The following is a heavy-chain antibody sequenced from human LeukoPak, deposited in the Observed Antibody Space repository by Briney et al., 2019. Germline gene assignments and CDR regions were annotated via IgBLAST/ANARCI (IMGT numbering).Heavy chain of an antibody. Sequence: PSETLSLTCAVSGYSISSDYYWGWIRQPPGKGLEWIGNIYYSGSTYYNPSLKSRVTISVDTSKNQFSLRLYSVTAADTAVYYCARLSLLLWFGELRYKWFDPWGQGTLVTVSS. CDR2: IYYSGST. CDR3: ARLSLLLWFGELRYKWFDP. D-gene: IGHD3-10*01. V-gene: IGHV4-38-2*01. CDR1: GYSISSDYY. J-gene: IGHJ5*02.